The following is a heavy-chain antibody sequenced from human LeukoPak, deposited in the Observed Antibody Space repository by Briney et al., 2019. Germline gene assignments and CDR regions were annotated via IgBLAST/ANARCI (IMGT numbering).Heavy chain of an antibody. CDR1: GVSISSSNSY. D-gene: IGHD3/OR15-3a*01. CDR3: ARQTGSGLFILP. Sequence: SSQTLSLTCTVSGVSISSSNSYWGWIRQPPGKGLEWIGSIYYSGNTYYNASLKSQVSISIDTSKNQFSLKLTSVTAADTAVYYCARQTGSGLFILPGGQGTLVTVSS. V-gene: IGHV4-39*01. J-gene: IGHJ4*02. CDR2: IYYSGNT.